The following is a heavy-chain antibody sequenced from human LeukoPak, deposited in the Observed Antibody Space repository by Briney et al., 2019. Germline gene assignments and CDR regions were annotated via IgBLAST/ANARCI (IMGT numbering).Heavy chain of an antibody. V-gene: IGHV3-74*01. CDR1: GFSFSNHW. D-gene: IGHD1-26*01. Sequence: GGSLRLSCVVSGFSFSNHWMHWVRRAPGKGLVWVSRINSDGATTNYAASVKGRFTISRDNAKNTLYLQMNGLRAEDTAVYYCARGIVGPTGDYWGQGTLVTVSS. CDR3: ARGIVGPTGDY. J-gene: IGHJ4*02. CDR2: INSDGATT.